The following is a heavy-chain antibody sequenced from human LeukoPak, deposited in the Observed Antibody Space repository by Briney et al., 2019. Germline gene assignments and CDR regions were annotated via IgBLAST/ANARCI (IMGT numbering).Heavy chain of an antibody. V-gene: IGHV1-69*13. Sequence: SVKVSCKASGGTFSSYAISWVRQAPGQGLEWMGGIIPIFGTANYAQKFQGRVTITADESTSTAYMELSSLRSEDTAVYYCARGPDIVVVPAAIGRVWFDPWGQGTLVTVSS. CDR2: IIPIFGTA. J-gene: IGHJ5*02. D-gene: IGHD2-2*01. CDR3: ARGPDIVVVPAAIGRVWFDP. CDR1: GGTFSSYA.